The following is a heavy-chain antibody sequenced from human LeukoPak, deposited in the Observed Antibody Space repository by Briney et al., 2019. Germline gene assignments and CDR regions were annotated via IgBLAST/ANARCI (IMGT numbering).Heavy chain of an antibody. J-gene: IGHJ4*02. D-gene: IGHD2-15*01. Sequence: PSETLSLTCTVSGGSISGSYWSWIRQPPGKGLEWIGYIYNSGSTNYNPSLKSRVTISVDTSKKQFSLKLTSVTAADTAVYYCARASCSGGTCPRGWYFDYWGQGTLVTVSS. CDR3: ARASCSGGTCPRGWYFDY. CDR2: IYNSGST. V-gene: IGHV4-59*01. CDR1: GGSISGSY.